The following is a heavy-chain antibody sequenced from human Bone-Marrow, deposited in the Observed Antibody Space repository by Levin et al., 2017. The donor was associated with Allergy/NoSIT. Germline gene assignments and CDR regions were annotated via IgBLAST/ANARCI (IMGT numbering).Heavy chain of an antibody. V-gene: IGHV3-11*01. CDR2: ISGSGNTI. J-gene: IGHJ6*02. CDR3: ARGDDYYGSGSRGKMYYYYGMDV. Sequence: GGSLRLSCAASGFTFSDYYMSWIRQAPGKGLEWVSYISGSGNTIYYADSLKGRFTISRDNAKNSLYLQMNSLRAEDTAVYYCARGDDYYGSGSRGKMYYYYGMDVWGQGTTVTVSS. D-gene: IGHD3-10*01. CDR1: GFTFSDYY.